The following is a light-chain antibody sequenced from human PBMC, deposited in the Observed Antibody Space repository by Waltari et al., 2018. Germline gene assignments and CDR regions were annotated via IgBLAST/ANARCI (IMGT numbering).Light chain of an antibody. Sequence: QSALTQPPSASGSPAQSVTISCTGTSSDPGGSNYVSRDQQHPGKAPKLMIYEVSKRPSGVPDRFSGSKSANTASLTVSGLQAEDEADYYCSSYAGSNKVFGGGTKLTVL. CDR3: SSYAGSNKV. V-gene: IGLV2-8*01. J-gene: IGLJ2*01. CDR2: EVS. CDR1: SSDPGGSNY.